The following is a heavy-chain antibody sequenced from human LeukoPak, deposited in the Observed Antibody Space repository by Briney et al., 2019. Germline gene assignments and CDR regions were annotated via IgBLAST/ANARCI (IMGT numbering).Heavy chain of an antibody. CDR1: GFTFSSYS. D-gene: IGHD5-24*01. CDR2: ISSSRSYI. J-gene: IGHJ3*02. CDR3: ARDLEMGGAFDI. V-gene: IGHV3-21*01. Sequence: GGSLRLSCAASGFTFSSYSMNWVPPGPGKGLEWVSSISSSRSYIYYADSVKGRVTISRDNAKNSLYLQMNSLRAEDTAVYYCARDLEMGGAFDIWGQGTMVTVSS.